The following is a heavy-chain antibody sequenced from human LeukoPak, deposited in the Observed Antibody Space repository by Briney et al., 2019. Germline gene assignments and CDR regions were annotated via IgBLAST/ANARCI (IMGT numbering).Heavy chain of an antibody. D-gene: IGHD6-13*01. J-gene: IGHJ6*02. CDR2: IIPIFGTA. V-gene: IGHV1-69*13. CDR3: ALYSSSSHDVLKYYYYYGMDV. Sequence: ASVKVSCKASGYTFTNYTLNWVRQAPGQGLEWMGGIIPIFGTANYAQKFQGRVTITADESTSTAYMELSSLRSEDTAVYYCALYSSSSHDVLKYYYYYGMDVWGQGTTVTVSS. CDR1: GYTFTNYT.